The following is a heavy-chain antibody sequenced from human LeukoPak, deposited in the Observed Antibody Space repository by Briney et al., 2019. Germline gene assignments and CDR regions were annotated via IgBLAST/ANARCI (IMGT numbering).Heavy chain of an antibody. Sequence: SETLSLTCTVSGGSISSYYWSWIRQPPGKGLEWIGYIYYSGSTNYNPSLKGRVTISVDTSKSHFSLKLSSVTAADTAVYYCARAEYYYDSSTYNYHYHGMDVWGQGTTVTVSS. J-gene: IGHJ6*02. D-gene: IGHD3-22*01. CDR3: ARAEYYYDSSTYNYHYHGMDV. V-gene: IGHV4-59*12. CDR1: GGSISSYY. CDR2: IYYSGST.